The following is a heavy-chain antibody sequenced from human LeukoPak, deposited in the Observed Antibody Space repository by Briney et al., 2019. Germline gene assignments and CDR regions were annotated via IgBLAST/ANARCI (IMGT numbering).Heavy chain of an antibody. J-gene: IGHJ4*02. CDR2: IYSGGST. Sequence: GGSLRLSCAASGFTVSSNYMSWVRQAPGKGLEWVSVIYSGGSTYYADSVKGRFTISRDNSENTLYLQMNSLRVEDTAVYYCARAEQLLLDYWGQGTLVTVSS. V-gene: IGHV3-66*02. CDR3: ARAEQLLLDY. D-gene: IGHD6-6*01. CDR1: GFTVSSNY.